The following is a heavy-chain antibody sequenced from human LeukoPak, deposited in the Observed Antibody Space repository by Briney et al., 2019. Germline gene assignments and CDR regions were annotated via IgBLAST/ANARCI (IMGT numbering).Heavy chain of an antibody. V-gene: IGHV4-59*01. CDR3: ARALDSSSLYDAFDI. J-gene: IGHJ3*02. CDR2: IYYSGST. Sequence: ETLSLTCTVSGGSISSYYWSWIRQPPGKGLEWIGYIYYSGSTNYNPSLKSRVTISVDTSKNLFSLKLSSVTAADTAVYYCARALDSSSLYDAFDIWGQGTMVTVSS. CDR1: GGSISSYY. D-gene: IGHD6-13*01.